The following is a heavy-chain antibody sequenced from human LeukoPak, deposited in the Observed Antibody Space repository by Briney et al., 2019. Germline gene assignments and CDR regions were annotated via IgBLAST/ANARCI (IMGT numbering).Heavy chain of an antibody. Sequence: ASVKVSCKASGYTFTGYYMHWVRQAPGQGLEWMGWINPNSGGTNYAQKFQGRVTMTRDTSISTAYMELGRLRSDDTAVYYCAGAYYDSSGYLLDAFDIWGQGTMVTVSS. J-gene: IGHJ3*02. V-gene: IGHV1-2*02. CDR3: AGAYYDSSGYLLDAFDI. D-gene: IGHD3-22*01. CDR1: GYTFTGYY. CDR2: INPNSGGT.